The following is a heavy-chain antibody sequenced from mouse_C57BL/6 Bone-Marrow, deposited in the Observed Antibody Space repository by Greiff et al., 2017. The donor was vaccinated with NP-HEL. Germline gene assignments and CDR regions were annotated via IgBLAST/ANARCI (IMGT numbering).Heavy chain of an antibody. CDR1: GYTFTSYW. D-gene: IGHD2-2*01. V-gene: IGHV1-50*01. J-gene: IGHJ2*01. Sequence: QVHVKQPGAELVKPGASVKLSCKASGYTFTSYWMQWVKQRPGQGLEWIGEIDPSDSYTNYNQKFKGKATLTVDTSSSTAYMQLSSLTSEDSAVYYCARYGYDADYWGQGTTLTVSS. CDR2: IDPSDSYT. CDR3: ARYGYDADY.